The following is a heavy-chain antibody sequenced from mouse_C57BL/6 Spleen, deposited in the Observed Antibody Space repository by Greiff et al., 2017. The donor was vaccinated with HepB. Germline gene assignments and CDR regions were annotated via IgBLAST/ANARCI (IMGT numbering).Heavy chain of an antibody. CDR2: IYPGDGDT. CDR1: GYAFSSSW. J-gene: IGHJ2*01. Sequence: VKLQESGPELVKPGASVKISCKASGYAFSSSWMNWVKQRPGKGLEWIGRIYPGDGDTNYNGKLKGKATLTADKSSSTAYMQLSSLTSEDSAVYFCARWGFGDFDYWGQGTTLTVSS. CDR3: ARWGFGDFDY. V-gene: IGHV1-82*01.